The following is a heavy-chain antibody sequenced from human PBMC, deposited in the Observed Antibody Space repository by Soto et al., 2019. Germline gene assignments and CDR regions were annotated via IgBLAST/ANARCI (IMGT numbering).Heavy chain of an antibody. V-gene: IGHV3-33*01. CDR2: IWYDGSNK. CDR1: GFTFSSYG. Sequence: QVQLVESGGGVVQPGRSLRLSCAASGFTFSSYGMQWVRQAPGKGLEWVAVIWYDGSNKYYADSVKGRFTISRDNSKNTLYLQMNSLGAEDTALYYCARDGNSGWDYYGMDVWGQGTTVTVSS. J-gene: IGHJ6*02. D-gene: IGHD6-19*01. CDR3: ARDGNSGWDYYGMDV.